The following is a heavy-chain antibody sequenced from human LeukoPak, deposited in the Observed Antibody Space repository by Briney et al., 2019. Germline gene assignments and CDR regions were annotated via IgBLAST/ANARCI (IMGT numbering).Heavy chain of an antibody. CDR3: AKDRQQLVVYYYYYMDV. V-gene: IGHV3-30*18. Sequence: GGSLRLSCAASGFSFKDYNMHWVRQAPGKGLEWVAVITYDGGNEYYTDSVKGRFTISRDNSKSTLYLQMNSLRAEDTAVYCCAKDRQQLVVYYYYYMDVWGKGTTVTISS. D-gene: IGHD6-13*01. CDR2: ITYDGGNE. J-gene: IGHJ6*03. CDR1: GFSFKDYN.